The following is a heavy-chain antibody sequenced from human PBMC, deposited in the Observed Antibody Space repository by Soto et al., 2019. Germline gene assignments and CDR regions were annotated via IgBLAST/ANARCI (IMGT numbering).Heavy chain of an antibody. V-gene: IGHV1-3*01. CDR1: GYTFTSYA. J-gene: IGHJ6*02. CDR3: ASLDSDYFSGLDV. Sequence: QVQLVQSGAEVKKPGASVKVSCKASGYTFTSYAMRWVRQAPGQGLEWMGWIKAGNGNTKYSQKFQGRVTITRDTSASTASIELRRLRSETEAVYYYASLDSDYFSGLDVWGQGTTVTVSS. CDR2: IKAGNGNT. D-gene: IGHD3-3*01.